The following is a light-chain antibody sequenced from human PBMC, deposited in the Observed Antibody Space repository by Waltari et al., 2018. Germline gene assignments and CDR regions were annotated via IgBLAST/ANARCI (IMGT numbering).Light chain of an antibody. CDR1: SSDVGGYKY. V-gene: IGLV2-14*01. J-gene: IGLJ1*01. Sequence: QSALTQPAAVSGSPGQSITISCTGTSSDVGGYKYVSWFQQKQGEVPKLILYEVNNRPSGCSNRFSGSKSGNTASLTISGLQAEDEADYFCSSYTRISTFVFGTGTEVSVL. CDR3: SSYTRISTFV. CDR2: EVN.